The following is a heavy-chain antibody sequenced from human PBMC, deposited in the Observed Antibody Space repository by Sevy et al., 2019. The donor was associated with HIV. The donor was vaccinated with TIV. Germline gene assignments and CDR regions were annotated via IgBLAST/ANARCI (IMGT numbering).Heavy chain of an antibody. D-gene: IGHD3-10*01. CDR3: AKGYYGSGSYYTFDY. CDR2: ISGSGGST. CDR1: GFTFSSYA. J-gene: IGHJ4*02. Sequence: GGSLRLSCAASGFTFSSYAMSWVRQAPGKGLEWVSAISGSGGSTYYAASVKGRFTISGDNSKNTLYLEMNSLRAEDTAVYYCAKGYYGSGSYYTFDYWGQGTLVTVSS. V-gene: IGHV3-23*01.